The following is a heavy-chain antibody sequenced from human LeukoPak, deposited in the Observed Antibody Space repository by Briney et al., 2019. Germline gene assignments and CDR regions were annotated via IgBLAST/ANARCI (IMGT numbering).Heavy chain of an antibody. V-gene: IGHV1-69*05. D-gene: IGHD3-10*01. Sequence: GASVKVSCKAPGGTFSSYAISWVRRAPGQGLEWMGRIIPIFGTANYAQKFQGRVTITTDESTSTACMELSSLRSEDTAVYYCAARGGVRGVISFYWGQGTLVTVSS. CDR1: GGTFSSYA. CDR2: IIPIFGTA. CDR3: AARGGVRGVISFY. J-gene: IGHJ4*02.